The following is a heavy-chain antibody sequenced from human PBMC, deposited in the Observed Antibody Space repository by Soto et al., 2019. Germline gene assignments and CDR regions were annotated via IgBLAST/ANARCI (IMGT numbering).Heavy chain of an antibody. CDR3: VGDQDVHTPMVHGNY. D-gene: IGHD5-18*01. J-gene: IGHJ4*02. Sequence: EVQLVESGGGLVQPGASLRLSCTASGITFSSYSMNWVRQAPGKGLEWLSYISSSKTTYADSVKGRFTISRDNAKNSVYLQMDSLRDEDTAVYYCVGDQDVHTPMVHGNYWGRGTRGTVSS. V-gene: IGHV3-48*02. CDR2: ISSSKTT. CDR1: GITFSSYS.